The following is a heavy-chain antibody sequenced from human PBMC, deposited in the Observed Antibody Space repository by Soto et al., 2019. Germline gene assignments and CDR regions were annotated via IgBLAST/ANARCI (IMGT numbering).Heavy chain of an antibody. CDR3: AKRTRIVVVVAATANDAFDI. CDR1: GFTFSSYA. Sequence: EVQLLESGGGLVQPGGSLRLSCAASGFTFSSYAMSWVRQVPGKGLEWVSAISGSGGSTYYADSVKGRFTISRDNSKNTLYLQMNSLRAEDTAVYYCAKRTRIVVVVAATANDAFDIWGQGTMVTVSS. J-gene: IGHJ3*02. V-gene: IGHV3-23*01. CDR2: ISGSGGST. D-gene: IGHD2-15*01.